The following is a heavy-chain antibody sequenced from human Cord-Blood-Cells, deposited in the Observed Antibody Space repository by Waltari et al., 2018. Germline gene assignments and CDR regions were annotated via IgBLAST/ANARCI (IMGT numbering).Heavy chain of an antibody. Sequence: QLQLQESGPGLVKPSETLSLTCTVSGGSISSSSYYWGWIRQPPGKGLEWIGSIYYRGVTYYTPSLKSRVTISVDTSKNQFSRKLRSVTAAYTAVYYCASEYSSPLALHYWGQGTLVTVSS. J-gene: IGHJ4*02. CDR1: GGSISSSSYY. CDR3: ASEYSSPLALHY. D-gene: IGHD6-6*01. CDR2: IYYRGVT. V-gene: IGHV4-39*01.